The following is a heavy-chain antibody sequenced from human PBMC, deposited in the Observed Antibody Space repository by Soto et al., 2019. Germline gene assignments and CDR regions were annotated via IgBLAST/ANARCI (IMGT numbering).Heavy chain of an antibody. Sequence: SETLSLTCDVYGGSFSGYIWTWIRQTPGKGLQWIGQINHSGSANYNPSLKSRVTISVHTSNSQFSLELSSVTAADTAVYYCARAYCSGGSCWAWSSWFDPWGQGTLVTVSS. D-gene: IGHD2-15*01. CDR3: ARAYCSGGSCWAWSSWFDP. V-gene: IGHV4-34*01. J-gene: IGHJ5*02. CDR1: GGSFSGYI. CDR2: INHSGSA.